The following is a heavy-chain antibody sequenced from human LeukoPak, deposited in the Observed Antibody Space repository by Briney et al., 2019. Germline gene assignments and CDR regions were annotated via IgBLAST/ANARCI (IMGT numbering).Heavy chain of an antibody. J-gene: IGHJ5*01. V-gene: IGHV3-74*01. CDR2: IKSDGST. Sequence: GGSLRLSCAASGFTFSSYWMHWVRQTPGKGLMWVSRIKSDGSTIYADSVQGRFTISRDNAKNMVYLQMNSLRAEDTAIYYCARAITYFYGSVTYDWFDSWGQGTLVTVSS. CDR1: GFTFSSYW. D-gene: IGHD3-10*01. CDR3: ARAITYFYGSVTYDWFDS.